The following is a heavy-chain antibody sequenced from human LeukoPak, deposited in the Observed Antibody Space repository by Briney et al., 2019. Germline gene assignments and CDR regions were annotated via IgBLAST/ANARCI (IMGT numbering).Heavy chain of an antibody. D-gene: IGHD3-22*01. CDR1: GYSISSGYY. J-gene: IGHJ4*02. CDR2: MYHSGST. Sequence: SETLSLTCTVSGYSISSGYYWAWIRQPPGKGLEWIGSMYHSGSTYNNPSLKGRVTISVDTSKNQFSLKLTSVTAADTAVYYCARLTTGPFYFDYWGQGTLVTVSS. V-gene: IGHV4-38-2*02. CDR3: ARLTTGPFYFDY.